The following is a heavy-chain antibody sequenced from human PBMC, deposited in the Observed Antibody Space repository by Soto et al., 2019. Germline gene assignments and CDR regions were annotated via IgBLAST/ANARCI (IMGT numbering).Heavy chain of an antibody. Sequence: ASVEVACKASGYTFTSYAMHWVRQAPGQRLEGMGGIKAGNGNTKYSQKFQGRVTIIRETSASTAYMELSSLRSEDTAVYYCASSLDVLRLLERSYYGQVSWGQGARFTTSS. CDR2: IKAGNGNT. CDR3: ASSLDVLRLLERSYYGQVS. D-gene: IGHD3-3*01. CDR1: GYTFTSYA. V-gene: IGHV1-3*01. J-gene: IGHJ6*01.